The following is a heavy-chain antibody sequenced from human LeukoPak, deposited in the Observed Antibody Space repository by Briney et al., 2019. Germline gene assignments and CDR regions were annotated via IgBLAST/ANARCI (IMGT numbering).Heavy chain of an antibody. D-gene: IGHD6-13*01. CDR1: GFTFSSYG. V-gene: IGHV3-33*01. CDR3: ASSSRRLSPFDY. CDR2: IWYDGSNK. J-gene: IGHJ4*02. Sequence: GGSLRLSCAASGFTFSSYGMHWVRQAPGKGLEWVAVIWYDGSNKYYADSVKGRFTISRDNSKNTLYLQMNSLRAEDTAVYYCASSSRRLSPFDYWGQGTLVTVSS.